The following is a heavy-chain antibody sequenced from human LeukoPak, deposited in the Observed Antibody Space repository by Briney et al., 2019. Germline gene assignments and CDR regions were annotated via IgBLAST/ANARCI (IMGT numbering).Heavy chain of an antibody. D-gene: IGHD2-15*01. CDR2: MNPNSGNT. CDR1: GYTFTSYD. V-gene: IGHV1-8*01. J-gene: IGHJ6*02. CDR3: ARSRVVVAATFVAYYYGMDV. Sequence: ASVKVSFKASGYTFTSYDINWVRQATGQGLEWMGWMNPNSGNTGYAQKFQGRVTMTRNTSISTAYMELSSLRSEDTAVYYCARSRVVVAATFVAYYYGMDVWGQGTTVTVSS.